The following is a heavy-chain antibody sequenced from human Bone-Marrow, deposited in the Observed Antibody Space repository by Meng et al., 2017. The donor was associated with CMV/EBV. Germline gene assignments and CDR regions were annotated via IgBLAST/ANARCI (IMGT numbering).Heavy chain of an antibody. CDR2: ISYDGSNK. D-gene: IGHD6-19*01. Sequence: GESLKISCAASGFTFSGSAMHWVRQAPGKGLEWVAVISYDGSNKYYADSVKGRFTISRDNSKNTLYLQMNSLRAEDTAVYYCARGIAVAGRVAGPLFDYWVQGTLVTVSS. J-gene: IGHJ4*02. CDR3: ARGIAVAGRVAGPLFDY. CDR1: GFTFSGSA. V-gene: IGHV3-30*04.